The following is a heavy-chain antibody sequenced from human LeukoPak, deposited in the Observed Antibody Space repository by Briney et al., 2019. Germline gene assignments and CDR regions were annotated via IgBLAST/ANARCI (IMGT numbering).Heavy chain of an antibody. D-gene: IGHD3-3*01. Sequence: SETLSLTCAVYGGSFSDYYWTWIRQSPGKGLEWMGEINHSGSTNYNPSLKSRVTISVDRSKNQFSLKLSSVTAADTAVYYCARESDPYDFWSGYYGYWGQGTLVTVSP. CDR3: ARESDPYDFWSGYYGY. J-gene: IGHJ4*02. CDR1: GGSFSDYY. V-gene: IGHV4-34*01. CDR2: INHSGST.